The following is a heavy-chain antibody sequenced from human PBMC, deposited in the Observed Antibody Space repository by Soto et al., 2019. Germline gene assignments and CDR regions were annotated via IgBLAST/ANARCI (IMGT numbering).Heavy chain of an antibody. D-gene: IGHD6-13*01. CDR3: ARDHSSSWHGWFDP. CDR2: INPNSGGT. CDR1: GYTFTGYY. Sequence: ASVKVSCKASGYTFTGYYMHWVRQAPGQGLEWMGWINPNSGGTNYAQKFQGWVTVTRDTSISTAYMELSRLRSDDTAVYYCARDHSSSWHGWFDPWGQGTLVTVSS. J-gene: IGHJ5*02. V-gene: IGHV1-2*04.